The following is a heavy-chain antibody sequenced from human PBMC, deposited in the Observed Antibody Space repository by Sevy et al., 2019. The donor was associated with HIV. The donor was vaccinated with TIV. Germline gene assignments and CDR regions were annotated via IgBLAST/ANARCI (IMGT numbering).Heavy chain of an antibody. CDR3: ARALTARGTYFDY. D-gene: IGHD1-1*01. CDR2: IYYSGSP. CDR1: GGSISSGGYY. V-gene: IGHV4-31*03. J-gene: IGHJ4*02. Sequence: SETLSLTCTVSGGSISSGGYYWSWIRQHPGKGLEWIGYIYYSGSPYYNPSLKSRVTISVDTSKNQFSLKLSSVTAADTAVYYCARALTARGTYFDYWGQGTLVTVSS.